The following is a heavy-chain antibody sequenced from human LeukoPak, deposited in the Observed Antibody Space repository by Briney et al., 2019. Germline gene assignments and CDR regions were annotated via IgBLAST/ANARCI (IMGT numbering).Heavy chain of an antibody. CDR1: GGSFSGYY. V-gene: IGHV4-34*01. CDR3: ASAPLCCRLDY. CDR2: INHSGST. Sequence: KPSETLSLTCAVYGGSFSGYYWSWIRQPPGKGLEWIGEINHSGSTNYNPSLKSRVTISVDTSKNQFSLELSSVTAADTAWDYCASAPLCCRLDYWGQGTLVTVSS. J-gene: IGHJ4*02.